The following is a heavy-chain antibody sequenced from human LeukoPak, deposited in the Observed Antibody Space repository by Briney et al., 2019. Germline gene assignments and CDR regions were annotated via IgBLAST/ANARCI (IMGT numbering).Heavy chain of an antibody. V-gene: IGHV3-48*02. CDR3: ARDRNYNDY. J-gene: IGHJ4*02. CDR2: ISGSSTTI. CDR1: GFTFSAYS. Sequence: GGSLRPSCAASGFTFSAYSMTWVRQAPGKGLEWVSYISGSSTTIYYADSVMGRFTISRDNAKNSLYLQMNSLRDEDTAVYYCARDRNYNDYWGQGTLVTVSS.